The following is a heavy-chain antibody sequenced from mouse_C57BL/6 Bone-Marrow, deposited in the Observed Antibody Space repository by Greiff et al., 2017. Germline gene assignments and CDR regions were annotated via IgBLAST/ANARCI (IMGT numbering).Heavy chain of an antibody. CDR2: ICPRSGNT. V-gene: IGHV1-81*01. J-gene: IGHJ3*01. Sequence: VQLQQSGAELARPGASVKLSCTASGYTFTSYGISWVKQRTGKGLEWIGEICPRSGNTYYNEKFKGKVTLTADKSSSTPYMELRSLTSEDSAVDFCARKGPYYSNYGFAYWGQGTLVTVSA. CDR1: GYTFTSYG. D-gene: IGHD2-5*01. CDR3: ARKGPYYSNYGFAY.